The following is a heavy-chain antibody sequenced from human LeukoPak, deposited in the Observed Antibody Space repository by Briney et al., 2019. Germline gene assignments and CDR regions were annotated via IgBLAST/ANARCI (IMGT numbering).Heavy chain of an antibody. J-gene: IGHJ4*02. CDR1: GFTFSSYS. CDR3: ARTYGSGPRDDY. V-gene: IGHV3-21*01. Sequence: GGSLRLSCAASGFTFSSYSMNWVRQVPGKGLEWVSSISSSSSYIYYADSVKGRFTISRDNAKNSLYLQMNSLRAADTAVYYCARTYGSGPRDDYWGQGTLVTVSS. CDR2: ISSSSSYI. D-gene: IGHD3-10*01.